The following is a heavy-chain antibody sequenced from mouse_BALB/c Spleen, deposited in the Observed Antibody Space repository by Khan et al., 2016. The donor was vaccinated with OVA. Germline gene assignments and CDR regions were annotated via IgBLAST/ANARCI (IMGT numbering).Heavy chain of an antibody. D-gene: IGHD1-2*01. J-gene: IGHJ2*01. Sequence: VQLKESGPGLVKPSRSLSLTCTATGYSITSGYGWNWIRQFPGNKLEWMGYISYSGSTNYNPSLKSRISITRDTSKNQFFLQLNSVTTEDTATYYCARTARIKYWGQGTTLTVSS. V-gene: IGHV3-2*02. CDR1: GYSITSGYG. CDR2: ISYSGST. CDR3: ARTARIKY.